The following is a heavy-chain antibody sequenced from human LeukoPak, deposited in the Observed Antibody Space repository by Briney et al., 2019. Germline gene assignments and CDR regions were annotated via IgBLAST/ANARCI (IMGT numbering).Heavy chain of an antibody. CDR2: IIPVFGTA. CDR3: ASQHKYCSSTSCYKGGMGWFDP. Sequence: SVKVSCKASGGTSSSYAVSWVRQAPGQGLEWMGGIIPVFGTANYAQKFQGRVTITTDESTSTAYMELSSLRSEDTAMYYCASQHKYCSSTSCYKGGMGWFDPWGQGTLVTVSS. CDR1: GGTSSSYA. V-gene: IGHV1-69*05. D-gene: IGHD2-2*01. J-gene: IGHJ5*02.